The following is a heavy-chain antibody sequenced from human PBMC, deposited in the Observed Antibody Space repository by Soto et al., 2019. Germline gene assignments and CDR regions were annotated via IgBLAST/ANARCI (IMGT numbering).Heavy chain of an antibody. Sequence: QVHLVQSGAEVKKPGASVKVSCKGSGYTFTTYGITWVRQAPGQGLECMGWISAHNGNTTYAQTLQGRVAVTRETSTRTAYMALRSLRSDDTAVYYCARGRYGDYWCPGDVVTVSS. CDR2: ISAHNGNT. J-gene: IGHJ4*02. CDR3: ARGRYGDY. V-gene: IGHV1-18*01. D-gene: IGHD1-1*01. CDR1: GYTFTTYG.